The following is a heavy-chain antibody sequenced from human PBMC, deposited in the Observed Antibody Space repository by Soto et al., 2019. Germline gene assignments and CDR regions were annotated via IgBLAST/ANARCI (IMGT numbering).Heavy chain of an antibody. Sequence: GESLKISCKGSGYSFAGYWITWVRRKPGKGLEWMGRIDPSDSQTYYSPSFRGHVTISATKSITTVFLQWSSLRASDTAMYYCARQIYDSDTGPNFQYYFDSWGQGTPVTVSS. D-gene: IGHD3-22*01. J-gene: IGHJ4*02. CDR1: GYSFAGYW. CDR2: IDPSDSQT. CDR3: ARQIYDSDTGPNFQYYFDS. V-gene: IGHV5-10-1*01.